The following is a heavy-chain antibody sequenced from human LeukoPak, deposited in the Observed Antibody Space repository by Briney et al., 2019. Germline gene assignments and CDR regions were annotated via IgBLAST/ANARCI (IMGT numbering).Heavy chain of an antibody. D-gene: IGHD6-13*01. V-gene: IGHV4-59*01. CDR1: GGSISSYY. CDR3: ARVTYSSSWPIYYYYGMDV. Sequence: SETLSLTCTVSGGSISSYYWSWIRQPPGKGLEWIGYIYCSGSTNYNPSLKSRVTISVDTSKNQFSLKLSSVTAADTAVYYCARVTYSSSWPIYYYYGMDVWGKGTTVTVSS. J-gene: IGHJ6*04. CDR2: IYCSGST.